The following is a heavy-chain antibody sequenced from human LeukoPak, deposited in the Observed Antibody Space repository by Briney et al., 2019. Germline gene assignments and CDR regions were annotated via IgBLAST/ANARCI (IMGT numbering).Heavy chain of an antibody. J-gene: IGHJ6*02. CDR1: GFTSDDHA. Sequence: PGGSLRLSCAVSGFTSDDHAMHWVRQASGKGLEWVAGIMWRSGSTGYGDSVKGRFTISGDNAKKSLYLQMNGLRVEDTAFYYCTKDLTPGGADVWGQGTTVTVSS. D-gene: IGHD3-10*01. V-gene: IGHV3-9*02. CDR2: IMWRSGST. CDR3: TKDLTPGGADV.